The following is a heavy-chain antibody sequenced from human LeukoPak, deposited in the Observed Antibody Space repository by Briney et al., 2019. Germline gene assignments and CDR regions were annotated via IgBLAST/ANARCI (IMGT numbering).Heavy chain of an antibody. CDR3: ARGGFAHWVTAVGFDY. CDR2: IYYSGNI. J-gene: IGHJ4*02. CDR1: GGSISSYY. V-gene: IGHV4-59*01. Sequence: SETLSLTCTASGGSISSYYWSWIRQPPGKGLEWIGYIYYSGNIDYNPSLKSRVTISLDTSKNQFSLKLSSVAAADTAVYYCARGGFAHWVTAVGFDYWGQGTLVTVSS. D-gene: IGHD2-21*02.